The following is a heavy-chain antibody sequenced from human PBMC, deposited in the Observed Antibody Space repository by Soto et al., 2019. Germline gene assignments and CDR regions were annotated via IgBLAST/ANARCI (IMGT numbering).Heavy chain of an antibody. D-gene: IGHD5-12*01. V-gene: IGHV3-74*01. CDR1: GFAFSSYW. J-gene: IGHJ4*02. CDR2: ITGDGTNT. Sequence: EVQLVQSGGGLVQPGGSLRLSCAASGFAFSSYWLHWVRQAPGKGLMIVSRITGDGTNTAYATSVKGLFTISRDNAKNMVDLQMDSQKAEDTAVYDCARDGGYGTPFDYWGQGALVTVSS. CDR3: ARDGGYGTPFDY.